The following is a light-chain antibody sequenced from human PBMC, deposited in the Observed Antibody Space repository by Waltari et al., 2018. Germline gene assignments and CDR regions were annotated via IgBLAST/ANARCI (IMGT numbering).Light chain of an antibody. CDR2: YAS. J-gene: IGKJ4*01. Sequence: DIQMTQSPSSLSASIGDRVTITCQASVDINNYLSWYQQKPGKAPKLLIYYASNLQVGVPSRFSGGGSGTDFTFTISSLQPGDIATYYCQQHDNLPLTFGGGTKVEIK. CDR3: QQHDNLPLT. V-gene: IGKV1-33*01. CDR1: VDINNY.